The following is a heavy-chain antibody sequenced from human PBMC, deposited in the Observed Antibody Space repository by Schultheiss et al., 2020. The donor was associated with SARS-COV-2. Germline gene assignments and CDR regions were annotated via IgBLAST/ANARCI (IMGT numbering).Heavy chain of an antibody. CDR3: ARHSSSRYYYYYGMDV. V-gene: IGHV5-51*01. Sequence: GESLKISCKGSGYSLTSYWIGWVRQMPGKGLEWMGIIYPGNSDTRYSPSFQGQVTISADKSISTAYLQWSSLKASDTAMYYCARHSSSRYYYYYGMDVWGQGTTVTVSS. CDR2: IYPGNSDT. J-gene: IGHJ6*02. CDR1: GYSLTSYW. D-gene: IGHD6-6*01.